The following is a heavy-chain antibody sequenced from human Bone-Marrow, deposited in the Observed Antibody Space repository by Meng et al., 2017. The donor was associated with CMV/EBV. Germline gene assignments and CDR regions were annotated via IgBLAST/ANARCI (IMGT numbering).Heavy chain of an antibody. J-gene: IGHJ6*02. CDR1: GGSVSSGSYY. Sequence: SEPLSLTCTVSGGSVSSGSYYWSWIRQPPGKGPEWIGYIYYSGSTNYNPSLKSRVTISVDTSKNQFSLKLSSVTAADTAVYYCARDSWVVSRLGMDVWGQGTTVTVSS. V-gene: IGHV4-61*01. D-gene: IGHD2-2*01. CDR3: ARDSWVVSRLGMDV. CDR2: IYYSGST.